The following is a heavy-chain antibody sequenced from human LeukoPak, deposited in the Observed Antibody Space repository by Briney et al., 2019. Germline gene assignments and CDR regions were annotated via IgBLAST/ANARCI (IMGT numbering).Heavy chain of an antibody. CDR1: GYTLTELS. D-gene: IGHD6-13*01. V-gene: IGHV1-24*01. J-gene: IGHJ4*02. CDR3: ATMKGSSSWYRDY. CDR2: FDPEDGET. Sequence: GASVKVSCKVSGYTLTELSMHWVRQAPGKGLEWMGGFDPEDGETIYAQRFQGRVTMTEDTSTDTAYMELSSLRSEDTAVYYCATMKGSSSWYRDYWGQGTLVTVSS.